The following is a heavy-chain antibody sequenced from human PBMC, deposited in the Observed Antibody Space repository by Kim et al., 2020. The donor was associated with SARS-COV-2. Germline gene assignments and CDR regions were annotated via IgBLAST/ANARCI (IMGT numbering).Heavy chain of an antibody. V-gene: IGHV3-21*01. J-gene: IGHJ5*01. CDR2: ISSSSSYI. Sequence: GGSLRLSCAASGFTFSSYSMNWVSQAPGKGLEWVSSISSSSSYIYYTDSVKGRFTISRDNAKNSLYLQMNSLRAEDTAVSYCASLGIVVIPAAHSDNWF. CDR1: GFTFSSYS. D-gene: IGHD2-2*01. CDR3: ASLGIVVIPAAHSDNWF.